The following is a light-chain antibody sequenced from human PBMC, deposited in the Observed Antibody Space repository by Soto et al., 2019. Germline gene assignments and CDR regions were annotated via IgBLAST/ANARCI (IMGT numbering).Light chain of an antibody. CDR1: SSDVGGYNY. Sequence: QSALTQPASVSGSPGQSITISCTGTSSDVGGYNYVSWYQQHPGKAPKLMIYEVSNRPSGVSNRFSGSKSGNTASLTISGLQAEDEADYYCSSYTRSSTLDVVFGGGTKLTLL. V-gene: IGLV2-14*01. CDR2: EVS. CDR3: SSYTRSSTLDVV. J-gene: IGLJ2*01.